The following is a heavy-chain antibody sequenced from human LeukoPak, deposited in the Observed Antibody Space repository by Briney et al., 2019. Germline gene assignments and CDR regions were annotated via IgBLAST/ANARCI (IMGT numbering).Heavy chain of an antibody. Sequence: ASVKVSCKASGYTFSTYAIHWVRQAPGQRPEWMGWINAGSGNTKSSQKFQGRVSITGDKSASTAYMELSSLRFEDTAVYYCAREDGRGYSYGLDGMDVWGQGTTVTVSS. J-gene: IGHJ6*02. CDR1: GYTFSTYA. CDR3: AREDGRGYSYGLDGMDV. V-gene: IGHV1-3*01. D-gene: IGHD5-18*01. CDR2: INAGSGNT.